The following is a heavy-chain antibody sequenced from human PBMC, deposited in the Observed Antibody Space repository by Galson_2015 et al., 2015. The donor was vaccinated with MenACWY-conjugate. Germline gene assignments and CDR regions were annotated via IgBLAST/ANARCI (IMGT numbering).Heavy chain of an antibody. CDR3: ARHLPGGRGMDV. CDR1: GYSFTNYW. Sequence: QSGAEVKKPGESLQISFMGSGYSFTNYWIGWVRQMPGKGLEWMGLISPYDSNIRYSPPFQRQVTISTDKSISTAYLQWSSLKASDTAMYYCARHLPGGRGMDVWGQGTTVTVSS. D-gene: IGHD1-26*01. CDR2: ISPYDSNI. V-gene: IGHV5-51*01. J-gene: IGHJ6*02.